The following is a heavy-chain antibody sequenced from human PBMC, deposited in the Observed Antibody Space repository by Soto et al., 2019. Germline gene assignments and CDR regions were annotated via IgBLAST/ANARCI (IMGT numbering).Heavy chain of an antibody. CDR1: GGSISSYY. CDR3: AGLFGEFLYYGMDV. V-gene: IGHV4-4*07. J-gene: IGHJ6*02. Sequence: LSLTCTVSGGSISSYYWSWIRQPAGKGLEWIGRIYTSGSTNYNPSLKSRVTMSVDTSKNQFSLKLSSVTAADTAVYYCAGLFGEFLYYGMDVWGQGTTVTVSS. D-gene: IGHD3-10*01. CDR2: IYTSGST.